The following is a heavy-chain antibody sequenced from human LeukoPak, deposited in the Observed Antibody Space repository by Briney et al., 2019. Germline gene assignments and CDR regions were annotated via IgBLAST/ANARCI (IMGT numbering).Heavy chain of an antibody. D-gene: IGHD5-12*01. V-gene: IGHV3-30*18. CDR2: ISYDGSNK. J-gene: IGHJ3*02. CDR3: AKGEYGGFTDAFDI. Sequence: GGSLRLSCAASGFTSSSYGMHWVRQAPGKGLEWVSVISYDGSNKYYTDSVKGRFTISRDNSKNTLFLQMNSLRAEDTAVYYCAKGEYGGFTDAFDIWGQGTKVTVSS. CDR1: GFTSSSYG.